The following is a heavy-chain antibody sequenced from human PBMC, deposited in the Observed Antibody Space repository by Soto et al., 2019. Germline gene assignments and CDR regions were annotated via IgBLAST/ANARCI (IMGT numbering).Heavy chain of an antibody. Sequence: QVQLQESGPGLVKPSGTLSLTCAVSGGSISSSNWWSWVRQPPGKGLEWIGEIYHSGSTNYNPSRKSRVTISVDKSKNQFALKLSSVTAADTAVYYCARETGGYSYGWFFDYWGQGTLVTVSS. J-gene: IGHJ4*02. D-gene: IGHD5-18*01. CDR1: GGSISSSNW. CDR2: IYHSGST. CDR3: ARETGGYSYGWFFDY. V-gene: IGHV4-4*02.